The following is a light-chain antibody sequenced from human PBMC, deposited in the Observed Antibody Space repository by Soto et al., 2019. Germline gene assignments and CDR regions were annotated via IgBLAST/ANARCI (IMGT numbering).Light chain of an antibody. Sequence: VVTQSPASLSVSPGDRVTISCRAGPISSNLAWHQQRPGQAPRLLIYGASVRATGVPARFSGSGSGTEFTLTINSLQSEDYAVYVCQQYNKWSYTFGEGTKVDI. CDR3: QQYNKWSYT. V-gene: IGKV3-15*01. CDR2: GAS. J-gene: IGKJ2*01. CDR1: PISSN.